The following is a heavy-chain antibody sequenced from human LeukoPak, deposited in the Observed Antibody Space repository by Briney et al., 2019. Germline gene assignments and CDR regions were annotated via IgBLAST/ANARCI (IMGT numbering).Heavy chain of an antibody. Sequence: SETLSLTCTVSGGSISSSSYYWGWIRLPPGKGLEWIGSIYYSGSTYYNPSLKSRVTISVDTSKNQFSLKLSSVTAADTAVYYCARETGIAAAGTFWFDPWGQGTLVTVSS. J-gene: IGHJ5*02. V-gene: IGHV4-39*02. CDR1: GGSISSSSYY. CDR3: ARETGIAAAGTFWFDP. CDR2: IYYSGST. D-gene: IGHD6-13*01.